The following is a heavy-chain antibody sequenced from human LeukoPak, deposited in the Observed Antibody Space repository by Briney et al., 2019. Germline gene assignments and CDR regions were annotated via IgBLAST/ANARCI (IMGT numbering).Heavy chain of an antibody. CDR3: AKDCSSTSCSDY. V-gene: IGHV3-30*02. J-gene: IGHJ4*02. D-gene: IGHD2-2*01. Sequence: PGGSLRLSCAASGFTFSSYGMHWVRQAPGKGLEWVAFIRYDGSNKYYADSVKGRFTISRDNSKNTLHLQMNSLRAEDTAVYYCAKDCSSTSCSDYWGQGTLVTVSS. CDR2: IRYDGSNK. CDR1: GFTFSSYG.